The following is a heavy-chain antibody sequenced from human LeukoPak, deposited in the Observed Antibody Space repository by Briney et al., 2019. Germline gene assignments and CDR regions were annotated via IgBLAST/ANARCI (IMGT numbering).Heavy chain of an antibody. CDR2: IYYSGST. J-gene: IGHJ4*02. CDR3: ARVSLGMVRGVMYYFDY. Sequence: PSETLSLTCTVSGGSISSYYWSWIRQPPGKGLEWIGYIYYSGSTNYNPPLKSRVSISIDTSKNQFSLKLSSVTAADTAVYYCARVSLGMVRGVMYYFDYWGQGTLVTVSS. D-gene: IGHD3-10*01. V-gene: IGHV4-59*01. CDR1: GGSISSYY.